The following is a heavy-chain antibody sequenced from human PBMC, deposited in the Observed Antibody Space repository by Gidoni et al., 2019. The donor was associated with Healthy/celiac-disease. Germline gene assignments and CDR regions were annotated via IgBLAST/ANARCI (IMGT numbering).Heavy chain of an antibody. CDR2: IIPIFGTA. CDR1: GGTFSSYA. CDR3: ARSAGQNYYYYYMDV. Sequence: QVQLVQSGAELKKPGSSVKLSCKASGGTFSSYAISWVRQAPGQGLEWMGGIIPIFGTANYAQKFQGRVTSTADKSTSTAYMELSSLRSEDTAVYYCARSAGQNYYYYYMDVWGKGTTVTVSS. J-gene: IGHJ6*03. V-gene: IGHV1-69*06.